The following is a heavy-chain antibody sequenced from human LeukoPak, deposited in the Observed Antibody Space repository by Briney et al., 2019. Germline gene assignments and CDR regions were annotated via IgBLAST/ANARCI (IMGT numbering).Heavy chain of an antibody. CDR3: ARALVDTAMVTSF. CDR1: GFTFSDYY. D-gene: IGHD5-18*01. V-gene: IGHV3-11*01. CDR2: ISSSGSTI. J-gene: IGHJ4*02. Sequence: GGSLRLSCAASGFTFSDYYMSWIRQAPGKGLEWVSYISSSGSTIYYADSVKGRFTISRDNANNSLYLQMNSLRAEDTAVYYCARALVDTAMVTSFWGQGTLVTVSS.